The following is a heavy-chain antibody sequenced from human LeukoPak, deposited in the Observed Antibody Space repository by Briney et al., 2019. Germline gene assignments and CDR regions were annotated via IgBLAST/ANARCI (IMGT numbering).Heavy chain of an antibody. V-gene: IGHV1-69*05. CDR1: GGTFSSYA. D-gene: IGHD5-18*01. Sequence: GASVKVSCKASGGTFSSYAISWVRQAPGQGLEWMGRIIPIFGTANYAQKFQGRVTITTEESTSTAYMELSSLRSEDTAVYYCAREVDTAMVRLLDYWGQGTLVTVSS. CDR2: IIPIFGTA. J-gene: IGHJ4*02. CDR3: AREVDTAMVRLLDY.